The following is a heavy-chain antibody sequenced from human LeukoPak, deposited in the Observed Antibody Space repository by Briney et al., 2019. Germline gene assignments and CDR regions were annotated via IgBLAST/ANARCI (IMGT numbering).Heavy chain of an antibody. J-gene: IGHJ3*02. CDR2: IYTSGST. CDR3: GRHARREELRHRDFDI. Sequence: SETLSLTCTVSGGSISSYYWSSIRQPAGKGLEWIGRIYTSGSTNYNPSLKSRVTMSVDTSKNQFSLKLSSVTAADTAVYYCGRHARREELRHRDFDIWGQGTMVSVSS. V-gene: IGHV4-4*07. D-gene: IGHD3-3*01. CDR1: GGSISSYY.